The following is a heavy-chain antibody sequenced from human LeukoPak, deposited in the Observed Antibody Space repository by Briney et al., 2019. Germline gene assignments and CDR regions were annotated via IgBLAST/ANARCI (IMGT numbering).Heavy chain of an antibody. CDR1: GFTFSDVW. D-gene: IGHD2-2*01. CDR2: IKSKTVGGTT. CDR3: TTDYCTSTTCYLTF. Sequence: GGSLRLSCVGSGFTFSDVWMNWVRQALGKGLEWVGRIKSKTVGGTTDYAAPVKDRFTVSRDDSKATLYLQMNSLKTEDTAVYYCTTDYCTSTTCYLTFWGQGILVTVSS. V-gene: IGHV3-15*07. J-gene: IGHJ4*02.